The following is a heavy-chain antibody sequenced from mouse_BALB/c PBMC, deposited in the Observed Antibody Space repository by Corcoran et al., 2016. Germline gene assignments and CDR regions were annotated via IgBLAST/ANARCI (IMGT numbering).Heavy chain of an antibody. V-gene: IGHV9-1*02. CDR2: INTYTGEP. D-gene: IGHD2-1*01. CDR3: ARWEIYGNYGYYAMDY. CDR1: GYTFTNYG. J-gene: IGHJ4*01. Sequence: QIQLVQSGPELKKPGETVKISCEASGYTFTNYGMNWVKQAPGKGLKWMGWINTYTGEPTYADDFKGRFAFSLETSASTAYLQINNLKNEDMATYFCARWEIYGNYGYYAMDYWGQGTSVTVSS.